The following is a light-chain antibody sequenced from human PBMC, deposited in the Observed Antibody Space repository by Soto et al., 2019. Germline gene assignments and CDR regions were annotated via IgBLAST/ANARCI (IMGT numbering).Light chain of an antibody. Sequence: IVMTQSPATLSVSPGERATLSCRASQSVSSNLAWYQQKPGQAPRLLTYGASSRATGIPDRFSASGSGTDFTLTISRLEPEDFAVYYCQQYGSSPPVTFGGGSMVDIK. J-gene: IGKJ4*01. CDR1: QSVSSN. CDR3: QQYGSSPPVT. CDR2: GAS. V-gene: IGKV3-20*01.